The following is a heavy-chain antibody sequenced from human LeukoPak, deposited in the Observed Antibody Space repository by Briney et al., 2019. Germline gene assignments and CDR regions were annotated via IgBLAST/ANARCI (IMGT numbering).Heavy chain of an antibody. CDR2: IDWDDDK. CDR3: ARINDYGAFDI. CDR1: GFSLSTSGMR. D-gene: IGHD4-17*01. Sequence: SGPALVKPTQTLTLTCTFSGFSLSTSGMRASWIRQPPGKALEWLARIDWDDDKFCSTSLKTRLTISKDTSKNQVVLTMTNMDPVDTATYYCARINDYGAFDIWGQGTMVTVSS. J-gene: IGHJ3*02. V-gene: IGHV2-70*04.